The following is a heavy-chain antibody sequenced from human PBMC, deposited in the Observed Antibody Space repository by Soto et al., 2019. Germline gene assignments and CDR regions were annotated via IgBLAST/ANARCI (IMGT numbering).Heavy chain of an antibody. CDR1: GGSISSSNW. J-gene: IGHJ6*02. CDR2: IYHSGST. CDR3: ARDTRARGDFWSGYGWANYGMDV. D-gene: IGHD3-3*01. V-gene: IGHV4-4*02. Sequence: KPSETLSLTCAFSGGSISSSNWWSWVRQPPGKGLEWIGEIYHSGSTNYNPSLKSRVTISVDKSKNQFSLKLSSVTAADTAVYYCARDTRARGDFWSGYGWANYGMDVWGQGTTVTVSS.